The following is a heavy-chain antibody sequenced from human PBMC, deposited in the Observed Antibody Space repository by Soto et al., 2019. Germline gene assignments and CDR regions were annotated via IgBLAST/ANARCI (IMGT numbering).Heavy chain of an antibody. V-gene: IGHV4-59*01. J-gene: IGHJ4*02. CDR1: GGSISSYY. CDR3: ARDEFSSGWYGY. CDR2: IYYSGST. D-gene: IGHD6-19*01. Sequence: SETLSLTCTVSGGSISSYYWSWIRQPPGKGLEWIGDIYYSGSTNYNPSLKSRVTISVDTSKNQFSLKLSSVTAADTAVYYCARDEFSSGWYGYWGQGTLVTVSS.